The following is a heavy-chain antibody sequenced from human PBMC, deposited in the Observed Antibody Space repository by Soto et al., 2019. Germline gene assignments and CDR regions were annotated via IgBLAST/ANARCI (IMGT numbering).Heavy chain of an antibody. Sequence: QVQLVQSGAEVKKPGASVKVSCKASGYTFTSYDINWVRQATGQGLEWMGWMNPNSGNTGYAQKFQGRVTMTRNTSISTAYMELSSLRSEGTAVYYCARGLVSFYDYIWGSYRQWYFDYWGQGTLVTVSS. J-gene: IGHJ4*02. D-gene: IGHD3-16*02. CDR2: MNPNSGNT. V-gene: IGHV1-8*01. CDR3: ARGLVSFYDYIWGSYRQWYFDY. CDR1: GYTFTSYD.